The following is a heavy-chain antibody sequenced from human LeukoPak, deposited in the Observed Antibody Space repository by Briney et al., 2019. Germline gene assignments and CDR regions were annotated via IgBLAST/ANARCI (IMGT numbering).Heavy chain of an antibody. CDR1: GVTLSNYA. J-gene: IGHJ4*02. CDR3: AKKWGVGTTTLDYFDY. Sequence: GGSLRLSCAASGVTLSNYAMSWVRQAPGKGLEWVSGISGSAGSTYYADSVKGRFTISRDNSKNTLYLQMNSLTDDDTAVYYCAKKWGVGTTTLDYFDYWGQGTLVTVSS. CDR2: ISGSAGST. D-gene: IGHD1-26*01. V-gene: IGHV3-23*01.